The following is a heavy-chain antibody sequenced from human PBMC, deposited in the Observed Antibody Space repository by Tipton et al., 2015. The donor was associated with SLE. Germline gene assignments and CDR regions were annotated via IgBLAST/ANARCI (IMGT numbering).Heavy chain of an antibody. Sequence: SLRLSCAASGFIFSDHYMDWVRQAPGKGLEWVGRTRNKVNSHTTEYAASVKGRFTISRDDSENSLYLQMNSLKTEDTAVYHCVASGYDYRHFDYWGQGILVTVSS. CDR3: VASGYDYRHFDY. D-gene: IGHD5-12*01. V-gene: IGHV3-72*01. J-gene: IGHJ4*02. CDR1: GFIFSDHY. CDR2: TRNKVNSHTT.